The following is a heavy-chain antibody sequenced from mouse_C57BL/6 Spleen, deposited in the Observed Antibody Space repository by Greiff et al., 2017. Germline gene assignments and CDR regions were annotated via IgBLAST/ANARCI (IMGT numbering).Heavy chain of an antibody. V-gene: IGHV14-4*01. J-gene: IGHJ3*01. CDR3: TPYGSSRFAY. CDR1: GFNIKDDY. CDR2: IDPENGDT. D-gene: IGHD1-1*01. Sequence: EVQLQQSGAELVRPGASVKLSCTASGFNIKDDYMHWVKQRPEQGLEWIGWIDPENGDTEYASKFQGKATITADTSSNTAYLQLSSLTSEDTAVYYCTPYGSSRFAYWGQGTLVTVSA.